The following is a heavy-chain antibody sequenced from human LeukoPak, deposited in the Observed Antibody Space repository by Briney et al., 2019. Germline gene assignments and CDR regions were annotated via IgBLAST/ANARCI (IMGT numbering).Heavy chain of an antibody. D-gene: IGHD3-9*01. Sequence: ASVKVSCKASGYTLTGYYMHWVRQAPGQGLEWMGWINPNSGGTNYAQKFQGRVTMTRDTSISTAYMELSRLRSDDTAVYYCARVRILRYFDWPLYYFDYWGQGTLVTVSS. J-gene: IGHJ4*02. CDR2: INPNSGGT. CDR1: GYTLTGYY. CDR3: ARVRILRYFDWPLYYFDY. V-gene: IGHV1-2*02.